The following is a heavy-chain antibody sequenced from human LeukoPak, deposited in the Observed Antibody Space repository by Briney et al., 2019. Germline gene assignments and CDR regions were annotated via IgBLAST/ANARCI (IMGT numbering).Heavy chain of an antibody. Sequence: SETLSLTCTVSGGSISSSSYYWGWIRQPPGKGLGWIGSIFYTGSIFYNPSLKSRVTISIDTSKNQFSLKVNSVTAADTAVYYCARLGTTVTTFSSDYWGQGTLVTVSS. CDR2: IFYTGSI. V-gene: IGHV4-39*01. CDR1: GGSISSSSYY. J-gene: IGHJ4*02. CDR3: ARLGTTVTTFSSDY. D-gene: IGHD4-17*01.